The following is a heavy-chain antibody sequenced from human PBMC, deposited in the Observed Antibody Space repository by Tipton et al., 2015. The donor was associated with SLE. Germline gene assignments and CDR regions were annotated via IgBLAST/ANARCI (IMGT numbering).Heavy chain of an antibody. J-gene: IGHJ3*02. D-gene: IGHD3-3*01. CDR2: IYYSGST. Sequence: TLSLTCSVSGASISSSGYYWGWIRQPPGKGLEWIGSIYYSGSTYYNPSLKSRVTISVDTSKNQFSLKLSSVTAADTAVYYCASEGVHYDFWSGATGAFDIWGQGTMVTVSS. CDR3: ASEGVHYDFWSGATGAFDI. CDR1: GASISSSGYY. V-gene: IGHV4-39*07.